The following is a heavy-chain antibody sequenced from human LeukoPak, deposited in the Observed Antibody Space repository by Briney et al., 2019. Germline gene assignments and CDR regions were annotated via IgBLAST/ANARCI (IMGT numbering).Heavy chain of an antibody. J-gene: IGHJ6*03. CDR3: ARVSHFDWPYYYYYYMDV. CDR2: IKQDGSEK. Sequence: PGGSLRLSCAASGFTFSSYWMSWVRQAPGKGLEWEANIKQDGSEKYYVDSVKGRFTISRDNAKNSLYLQMNSLRAEDTAVYYCARVSHFDWPYYYYYYMDVWGKGTTVTVSS. D-gene: IGHD3-9*01. V-gene: IGHV3-7*01. CDR1: GFTFSSYW.